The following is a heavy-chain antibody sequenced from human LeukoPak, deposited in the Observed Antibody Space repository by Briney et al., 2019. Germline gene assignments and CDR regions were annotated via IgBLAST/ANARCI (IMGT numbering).Heavy chain of an antibody. CDR1: GYSFTSYW. CDR2: IYPGDSDT. J-gene: IGHJ4*02. CDR3: ARRRGIKNFDY. V-gene: IGHV5-51*01. Sequence: GESLKISCKGSGYSFTSYWIGWVRQMLGKGLEWMGIIYPGDSDTSYSPSFQGQVTISADKAISTAYLQWSSLKASDTAMYYCARRRGIKNFDYWGQGTLVTVSS. D-gene: IGHD1-1*01.